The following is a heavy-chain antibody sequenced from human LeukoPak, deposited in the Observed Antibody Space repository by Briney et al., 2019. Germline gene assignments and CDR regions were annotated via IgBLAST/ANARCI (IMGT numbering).Heavy chain of an antibody. J-gene: IGHJ4*02. CDR3: ARDGVRSGYHEGPDY. CDR2: IWYDGSNK. D-gene: IGHD3-22*01. V-gene: IGHV3-33*08. Sequence: GRSLRLSCVASGXTFSSYGMHWVRQAPGKGLEWVAVIWYDGSNKYFADSVKGRFTISRDNSKNTLYLQMNSLRAEDTAVYYCARDGVRSGYHEGPDYWGQGTLVTVSS. CDR1: GXTFSSYG.